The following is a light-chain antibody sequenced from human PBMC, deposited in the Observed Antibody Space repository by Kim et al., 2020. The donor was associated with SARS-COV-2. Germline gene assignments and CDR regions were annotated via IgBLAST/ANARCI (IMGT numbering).Light chain of an antibody. CDR2: GAS. CDR1: QSVSSN. V-gene: IGKV3-15*01. Sequence: EIVMTQSPATLSVSPGERATLSCRASQSVSSNLAWYQQKPGQAPRLLIYGASTRATGIPARFSGSGSGTEFTLTISSLQSEDFAVYYCQQYNNWTRTFGKGTKVDIK. CDR3: QQYNNWTRT. J-gene: IGKJ1*01.